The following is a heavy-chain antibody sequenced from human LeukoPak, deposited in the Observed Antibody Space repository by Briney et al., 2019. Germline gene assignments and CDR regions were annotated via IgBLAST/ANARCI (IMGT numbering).Heavy chain of an antibody. D-gene: IGHD2-15*01. J-gene: IGHJ5*02. CDR3: ARDGRGTYPYNWFDP. Sequence: ASVKVSCKVSGYTLTELSMHWVRQAPGQGLEWMGIINPSAGSTSYAQKFQGRVTMTRDTSTSTVYMELSSLRSEDTAVYYCARDGRGTYPYNWFDPWGQGTLVTVSS. CDR1: GYTLTELS. CDR2: INPSAGST. V-gene: IGHV1-46*01.